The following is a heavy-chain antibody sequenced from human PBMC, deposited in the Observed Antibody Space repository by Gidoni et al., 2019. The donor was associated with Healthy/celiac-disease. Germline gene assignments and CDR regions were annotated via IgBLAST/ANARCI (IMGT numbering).Heavy chain of an antibody. V-gene: IGHV1-2*02. D-gene: IGHD1-26*01. Sequence: QVQLVQSGAEVKKPGASVKVSCTASGYTFTGYYMHVVRQAPGQGLEWMGWINPNSGGTNYAQKFQGGVTMTRDTSISTAYMELSRLRSDDTAVYYCARDPHSGSYSSFDYWGQGTLVTVSS. CDR3: ARDPHSGSYSSFDY. J-gene: IGHJ4*02. CDR2: INPNSGGT. CDR1: GYTFTGYY.